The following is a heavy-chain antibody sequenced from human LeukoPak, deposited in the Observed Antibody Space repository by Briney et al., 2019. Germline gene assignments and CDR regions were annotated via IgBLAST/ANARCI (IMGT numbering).Heavy chain of an antibody. CDR3: AKYGMTTVTYIDY. V-gene: IGHV3-66*02. J-gene: IGHJ4*02. D-gene: IGHD4-17*01. CDR1: GFTVSSNY. CDR2: IYSGGST. Sequence: GGSLRLSCAASGFTVSSNYMGWVRQAPGKGLEWVSVIYSGGSTYYADSVKGRFTISRDNSKNTLYLQMNNLRTEDTAVYYCAKYGMTTVTYIDYWGQGTLVTVSS.